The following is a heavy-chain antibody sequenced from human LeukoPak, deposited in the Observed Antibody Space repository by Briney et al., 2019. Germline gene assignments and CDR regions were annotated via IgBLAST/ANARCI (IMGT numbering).Heavy chain of an antibody. D-gene: IGHD2-21*02. CDR1: GFTFSSHG. CDR3: AKDLCGGDCLPFDY. V-gene: IGHV3-33*06. Sequence: PGGSLRLSCAASGFTFSSHGIHWVRQAPGKGLEWVAVIWYDGSDKDYADSVKGRFTISRDNSKNTLYLQMNSLRVEDTAVYYCAKDLCGGDCLPFDYGGQGTLVTVSS. J-gene: IGHJ4*02. CDR2: IWYDGSDK.